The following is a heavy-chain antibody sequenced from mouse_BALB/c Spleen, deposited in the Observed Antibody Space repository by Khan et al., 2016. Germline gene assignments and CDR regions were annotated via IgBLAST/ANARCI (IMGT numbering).Heavy chain of an antibody. CDR3: AREGDYGGAWFAY. V-gene: IGHV4-1*02. J-gene: IGHJ3*01. D-gene: IGHD2-4*01. Sequence: EVKLLESGGGLVQPGGSLKLSCAASGFDFSRYWMNWVRQAPGKGLEWIGEINPDSSTINYTPYLKDNFIISRDNAKNTLYLQMSKVRSEDTALYYCAREGDYGGAWFAYWGQGTLVTVSA. CDR1: GFDFSRYW. CDR2: INPDSSTI.